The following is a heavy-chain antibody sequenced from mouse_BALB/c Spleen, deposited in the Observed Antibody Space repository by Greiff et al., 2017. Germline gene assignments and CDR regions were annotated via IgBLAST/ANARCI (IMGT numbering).Heavy chain of an antibody. CDR2: ISYSGST. V-gene: IGHV3-8*02. D-gene: IGHD2-3*01. Sequence: EVKLQESGPSLVKPSQTLSLTCSVTGDSITSGYWNWIRKFPGNKLEYMGYISYSGSTYYNPSLKSRISITRDTSKNQYYLQLNSVTTEDTATYYCARYYDGYYYFDYWGQGTTLTVSS. CDR1: GDSITSGY. CDR3: ARYYDGYYYFDY. J-gene: IGHJ2*01.